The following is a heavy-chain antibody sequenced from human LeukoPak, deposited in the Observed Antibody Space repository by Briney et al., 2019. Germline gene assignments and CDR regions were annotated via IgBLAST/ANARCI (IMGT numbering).Heavy chain of an antibody. CDR3: ARDSSSSRYYNYGMDV. CDR1: GGSISSGDYY. D-gene: IGHD6-6*01. CDR2: IYYSGST. Sequence: SQTLSLTCTVSGGSISSGDYYWSWIRQPPGKGLEWIGYIYYSGSTNYNPSLKSRVTISVDTSKNQFSLKLSSVTAADTAVYYCARDSSSSRYYNYGMDVWGQGTTITVSS. V-gene: IGHV4-30-4*01. J-gene: IGHJ6*02.